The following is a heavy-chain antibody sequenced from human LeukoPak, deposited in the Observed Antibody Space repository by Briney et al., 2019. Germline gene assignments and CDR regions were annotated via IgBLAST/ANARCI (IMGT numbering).Heavy chain of an antibody. CDR3: AKDLGGTSGVGVFDI. D-gene: IGHD2-8*01. CDR2: ITSSGSTI. Sequence: GGSLRLSCAASGFTFSSYEMNWVRQAPGKGLEWVSYITSSGSTIYYADSVKDRFTISRDNSKNTLYLQMNSLGVEDTAVYYCAKDLGGTSGVGVFDIWGQGTMVTVSS. J-gene: IGHJ3*02. V-gene: IGHV3-48*03. CDR1: GFTFSSYE.